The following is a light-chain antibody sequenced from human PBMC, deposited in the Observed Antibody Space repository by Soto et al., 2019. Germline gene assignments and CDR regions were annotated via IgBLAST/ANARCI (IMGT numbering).Light chain of an antibody. J-gene: IGKJ1*01. CDR1: QGVSGSY. Sequence: EIVLTQSPGTLSLSPGERATLSCRASQGVSGSYLAWYQQKPGQAPRLLIYGASSRATGIPNRFSGSESGTDFTLTISRLEPEDFAVYYCQHYSSSPRTFGQGTKVEIK. CDR3: QHYSSSPRT. CDR2: GAS. V-gene: IGKV3-20*01.